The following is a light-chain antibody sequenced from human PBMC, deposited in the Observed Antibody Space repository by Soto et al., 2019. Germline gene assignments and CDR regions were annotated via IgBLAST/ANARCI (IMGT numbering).Light chain of an antibody. CDR3: PAWDDGLNGQV. V-gene: IGLV1-44*01. CDR1: SSNIGSDT. CDR2: RNN. J-gene: IGLJ2*01. Sequence: QSVLTQPPSASGTPGQRVTISCSGSSSNIGSDTVNWYQQLPGTAPKLLIYRNNQRPSGVPDRFSGSKSGTSASLAISGLQSEDEANYYCPAWDDGLNGQVFGGGTKLTVL.